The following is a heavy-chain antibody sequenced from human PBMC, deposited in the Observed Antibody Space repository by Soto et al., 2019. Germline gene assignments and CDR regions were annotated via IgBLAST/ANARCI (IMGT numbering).Heavy chain of an antibody. V-gene: IGHV3-15*01. CDR3: TTDDPPPGWFGELSIDY. J-gene: IGHJ4*02. CDR1: GFTFSNAW. D-gene: IGHD3-10*01. CDR2: IKSKTDGGTT. Sequence: PGGSLRLSCAASGFTFSNAWMSWVRQAPGKGLEWVGRIKSKTDGGTTDYAAPVKGRFTISRDDSKNTLYLQMNSLKTEDTAVYYCTTDDPPPGWFGELSIDYWGQGTLVTVSS.